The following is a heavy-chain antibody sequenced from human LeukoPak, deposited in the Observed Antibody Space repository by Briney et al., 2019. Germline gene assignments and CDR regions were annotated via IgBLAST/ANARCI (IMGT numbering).Heavy chain of an antibody. CDR3: ARAIFYGPGSYFDP. V-gene: IGHV4-61*05. J-gene: IGHJ5*02. Sequence: SETLSLTCTVSGGSISSSSYYWGWIRQPPGKGLEWIGYIYYSGSTNYNPSLKSRVTISVDTSKNQFSLKLSSVTAADTAVYYCARAIFYGPGSYFDPWGQGTLVTVSS. D-gene: IGHD3-10*01. CDR2: IYYSGST. CDR1: GGSISSSSYY.